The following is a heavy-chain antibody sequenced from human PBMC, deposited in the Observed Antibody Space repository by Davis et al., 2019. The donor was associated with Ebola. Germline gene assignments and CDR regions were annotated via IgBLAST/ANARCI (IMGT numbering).Heavy chain of an antibody. J-gene: IGHJ6*02. CDR1: GGSFSGYY. CDR3: ARGFEGQYYYYGMDV. Sequence: SETLSLTCAVYGGSFSGYYWSWIRQPPGKGLEWIGEINHSGSTNYNPSLKSRVTISVDTSKNQFSLKLSSVTAADTAVYYCARGFEGQYYYYGMDVWGQGTTVTVSS. CDR2: INHSGST. V-gene: IGHV4-34*01.